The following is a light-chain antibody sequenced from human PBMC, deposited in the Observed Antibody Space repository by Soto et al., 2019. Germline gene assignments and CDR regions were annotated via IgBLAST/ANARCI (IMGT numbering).Light chain of an antibody. J-gene: IGLJ3*02. CDR3: SSLASSSTPWV. V-gene: IGLV2-14*01. CDR2: AVS. CDR1: SSDIGAYNY. Sequence: QSALTQPASVSGSPGQSITISCTGTSSDIGAYNYVSWYQHHPGKAPKVMIYAVSNRPSGVSNRFSASKSGNTASLTISGLQAEDEADYYCSSLASSSTPWVFGVGTKLTVL.